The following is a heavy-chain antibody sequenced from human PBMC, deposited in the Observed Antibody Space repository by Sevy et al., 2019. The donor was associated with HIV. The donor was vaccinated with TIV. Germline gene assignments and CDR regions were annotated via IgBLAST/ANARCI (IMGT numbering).Heavy chain of an antibody. V-gene: IGHV3-13*01. J-gene: IGHJ3*02. CDR2: IGTAGDT. CDR3: ARMATMVRGVKGAFDI. D-gene: IGHD3-10*01. Sequence: GGSLRLSCAASGFTFSSYDMHWVRQATGKGLEWVSAIGTAGDTYYPGSVKGRFTISRENAKNSLYLQMNSLGAGDTAVYYCARMATMVRGVKGAFDIWGQGTMVTVSS. CDR1: GFTFSSYD.